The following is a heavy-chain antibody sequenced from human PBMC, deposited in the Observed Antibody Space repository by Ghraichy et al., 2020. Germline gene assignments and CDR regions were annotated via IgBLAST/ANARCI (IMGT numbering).Heavy chain of an antibody. CDR2: IYTSGST. V-gene: IGHV4-4*07. D-gene: IGHD5-24*01. Sequence: SETLSLTCTISGGSISSYYWSWIRQPVGKGLEWIGRIYTSGSTNYNPSLKSRVTMSVDTSKNQFSLKLSSVTAADTAVYYCARDRYDGYKAGGIDPWGQGTLVTVSS. CDR1: GGSISSYY. CDR3: ARDRYDGYKAGGIDP. J-gene: IGHJ5*02.